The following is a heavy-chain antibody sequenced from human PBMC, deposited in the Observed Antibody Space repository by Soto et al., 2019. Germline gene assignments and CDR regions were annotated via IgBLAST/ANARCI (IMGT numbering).Heavy chain of an antibody. D-gene: IGHD1-26*01. CDR3: AGGREAYYYYGMDV. V-gene: IGHV4-30-2*01. CDR1: GGSISSGGYS. J-gene: IGHJ6*02. CDR2: IYHSEST. Sequence: PSETLSLTCAVSGGSISSGGYSWNWIRQPPGKGLEWIGYIYHSESTYYNPSLKSRVTISVDRSKNQFSLKLSSVTAADTAVYYCAGGREAYYYYGMDVWGQGTTVTVSS.